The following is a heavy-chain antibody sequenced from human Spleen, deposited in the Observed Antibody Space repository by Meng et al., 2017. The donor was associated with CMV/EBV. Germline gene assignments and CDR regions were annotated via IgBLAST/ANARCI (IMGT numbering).Heavy chain of an antibody. CDR2: ISSDAGNK. CDR3: ARGPYCTSASCYTKGVDY. J-gene: IGHJ4*02. CDR1: GFTFSSYS. D-gene: IGHD2-2*02. Sequence: GESLKISCAASGFTFSSYSMNWVRQAPGKGLEWVAIISSDAGNKYYTDSVKGRFTFSRDNSKNTLYLQMNSLRDEDTAVYYCARGPYCTSASCYTKGVDYWGPGTLVTVSS. V-gene: IGHV3-30*03.